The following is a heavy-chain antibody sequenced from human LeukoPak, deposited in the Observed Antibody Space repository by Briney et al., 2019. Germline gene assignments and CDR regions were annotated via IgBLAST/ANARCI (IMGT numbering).Heavy chain of an antibody. V-gene: IGHV3-30*03. CDR1: GVTFSSYD. CDR3: ARLFDY. Sequence: QAGGSLRLSCAASGVTFSSYDMHWVRQAPGKGLEWVAVISYDGSDKYYSDSVKGRFTISRDNSKNTLYLQMNSLRAEDTAVYYCARLFDYWGQGALVTVSS. CDR2: ISYDGSDK. J-gene: IGHJ4*02.